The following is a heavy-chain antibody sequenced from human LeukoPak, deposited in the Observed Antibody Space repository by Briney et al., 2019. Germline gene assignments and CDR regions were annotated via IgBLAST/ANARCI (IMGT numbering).Heavy chain of an antibody. V-gene: IGHV4-61*02. CDR1: GGSISSGSYY. CDR2: IYTSGST. D-gene: IGHD5-18*01. CDR3: AREVTLLYTAIVTGYFDY. J-gene: IGHJ4*02. Sequence: PSQTLSLTCTVSGGSISSGSYYWSWIRPPAGKGLEWIGRIYTSGSTNYNPSLKSRVTISVDTSKNQFSLKLSSVTAADTAVYYCAREVTLLYTAIVTGYFDYWGQGTLVTVSS.